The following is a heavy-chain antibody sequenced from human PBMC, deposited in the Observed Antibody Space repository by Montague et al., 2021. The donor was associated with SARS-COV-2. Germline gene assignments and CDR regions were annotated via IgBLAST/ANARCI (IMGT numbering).Heavy chain of an antibody. D-gene: IGHD3-22*01. V-gene: IGHV4-4*09. CDR2: INKNGET. CDR3: ARYYERSLDV. Sequence: SETLSLTCSVSGGSITNDDWSWIRQPPGKGLEWIVKINKNGETDYNPSLKSRVIISVDTSKSQFSLKVTSVTAADTAVYYCARYYERSLDVWGQGTTVTVSS. CDR1: GGSITNDD. J-gene: IGHJ6*02.